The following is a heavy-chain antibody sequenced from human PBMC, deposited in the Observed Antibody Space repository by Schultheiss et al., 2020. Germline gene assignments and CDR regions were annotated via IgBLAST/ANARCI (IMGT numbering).Heavy chain of an antibody. J-gene: IGHJ6*02. CDR3: AKYLGYNYYYGMDV. CDR2: ISYDGSNK. Sequence: GESLKIACAASGFTFSSYGMHWVRQAPGKGLEWVAVISYDGSNKYYADSVKGRFTISRDNSKNTLYLQMNSLRAEDTAVYYCAKYLGYNYYYGMDVWGQGTTV. D-gene: IGHD2/OR15-2a*01. CDR1: GFTFSSYG. V-gene: IGHV3-30*18.